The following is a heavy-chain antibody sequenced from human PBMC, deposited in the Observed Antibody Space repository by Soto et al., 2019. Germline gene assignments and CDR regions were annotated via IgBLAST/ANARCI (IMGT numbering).Heavy chain of an antibody. CDR3: ARGRKYYDFWSGYSHPRYYFNY. Sequence: SETLSLTCAVYGGSFSGYCWSWIRQPPGKGLEWIGEINHSGRTNYNPSLKSRVTISVDTSKSQFSLKLSSVAAADTAVYYCARGRKYYDFWSGYSHPRYYFNYWGQGTLVTVSS. CDR1: GGSFSGYC. J-gene: IGHJ4*02. V-gene: IGHV4-34*01. CDR2: INHSGRT. D-gene: IGHD3-3*01.